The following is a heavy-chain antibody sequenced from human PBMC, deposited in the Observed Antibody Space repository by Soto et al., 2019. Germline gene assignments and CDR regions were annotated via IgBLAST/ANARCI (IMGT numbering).Heavy chain of an antibody. V-gene: IGHV4-59*01. CDR1: GGSISNYY. CDR2: IYYTGST. Sequence: QVQLQESGPGLVKPSETLSLTCTVSGGSISNYYWSWIRQPPGMGLEWIGYIYYTGSTNYNPSLKSRVTISVDTSKNQFSLKLSSVTAADTAVYYCVRVGSSWYLGMDVWGQGTTVTVSS. CDR3: VRVGSSWYLGMDV. J-gene: IGHJ6*02. D-gene: IGHD6-13*01.